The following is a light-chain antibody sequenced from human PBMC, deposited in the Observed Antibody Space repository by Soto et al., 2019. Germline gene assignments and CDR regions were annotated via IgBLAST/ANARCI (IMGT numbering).Light chain of an antibody. CDR1: SSDAGNYNL. J-gene: IGLJ3*02. CDR3: CAFTSAGTGV. CDR2: EDT. Sequence: QSVLTQPASVSGSPGQSITISCTATSSDAGNYNLVSWYQQHPGKAPKLMISEDTKRPSGVSNRFSGSKSGNMASLTISGLQAEDEADYYCCAFTSAGTGVFGGGTKLTVL. V-gene: IGLV2-23*01.